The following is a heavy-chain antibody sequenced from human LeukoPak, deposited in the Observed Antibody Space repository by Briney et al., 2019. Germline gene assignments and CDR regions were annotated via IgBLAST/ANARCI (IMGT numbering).Heavy chain of an antibody. CDR3: ARDGIGGGYPT. V-gene: IGHV3-30*03. CDR2: ISYDGSNK. D-gene: IGHD5-24*01. J-gene: IGHJ5*02. CDR1: GFTFSSYG. Sequence: PGRSLRLSCAASGFTFSSYGMHWVRQAPGKGLEWVAVISYDGSNKYYADSVKGRFTISRDNSKNTLYLQMSSLRAEDTAVYYCARDGIGGGYPTWGQGTLVTVSS.